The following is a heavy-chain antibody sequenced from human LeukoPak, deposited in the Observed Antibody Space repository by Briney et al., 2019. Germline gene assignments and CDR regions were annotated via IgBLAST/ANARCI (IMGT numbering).Heavy chain of an antibody. CDR3: ARAPQWARFDC. V-gene: IGHV3-30*14. CDR2: ISYDVGSNT. CDR1: GFTFSKYP. D-gene: IGHD2-8*01. Sequence: PGGSLRLSCAASGFTFSKYPMHWVRQAPGKGLEWVAVISYDVGSNTYYADSVKGRFTISRDNSKNTLYLQMNSLRAEDTAVYYCARAPQWARFDCWGQGTLVTVSS. J-gene: IGHJ4*02.